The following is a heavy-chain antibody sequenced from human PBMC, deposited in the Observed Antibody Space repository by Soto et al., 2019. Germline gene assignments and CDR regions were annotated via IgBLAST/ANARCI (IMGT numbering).Heavy chain of an antibody. Sequence: KNWWRGAEGRCISYGSGWMRQKPGKGLEWMGIIYPGDSDTRYSPSFQGQVTISADKSISTAYLQWSSLKASDTAMYYCARAKDILTGSSFDPWGHGPLVTVS. CDR3: ARAKDILTGSSFDP. V-gene: IGHV5-51*01. CDR2: IYPGDSDT. J-gene: IGHJ5*02. CDR1: EGRCISYG. D-gene: IGHD3-9*01.